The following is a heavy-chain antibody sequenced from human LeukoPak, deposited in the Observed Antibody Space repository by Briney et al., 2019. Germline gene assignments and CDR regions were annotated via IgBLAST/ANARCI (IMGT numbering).Heavy chain of an antibody. CDR1: GGTFSSYA. CDR2: IIPIFGTA. CDR3: ARVGAYYYGSGSYEDY. D-gene: IGHD3-10*01. Sequence: SVKVSRKASGGTFSSYAISWVRQAPGQGLEWMGGIIPIFGTANYAQKFQGRVTITTDESTSTAYMELSSLRSEDTAVYYCARVGAYYYGSGSYEDYWGQGTLVTVSS. V-gene: IGHV1-69*05. J-gene: IGHJ4*02.